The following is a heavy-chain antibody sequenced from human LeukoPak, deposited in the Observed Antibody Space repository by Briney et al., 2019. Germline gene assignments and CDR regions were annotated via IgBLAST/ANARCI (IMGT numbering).Heavy chain of an antibody. CDR3: ARSKKYGDYGYY. D-gene: IGHD4-17*01. CDR1: GYTFTGYY. Sequence: ASVKVSCKASGYTFTGYYMHWVRQAPGQGLEWMGWINPNSGGTNYAQKFQGRVTMTRDTSISTAYMELSRLRSDDTAVYYCARSKKYGDYGYYWGQGTLVTVSS. J-gene: IGHJ4*02. CDR2: INPNSGGT. V-gene: IGHV1-2*02.